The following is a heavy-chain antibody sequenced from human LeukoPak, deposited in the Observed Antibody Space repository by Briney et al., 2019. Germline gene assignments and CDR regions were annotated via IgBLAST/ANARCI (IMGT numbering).Heavy chain of an antibody. D-gene: IGHD5-18*01. CDR3: AVGYSYYGYTFDY. CDR2: INQDGSEK. V-gene: IGHV3-7*05. J-gene: IGHJ4*02. Sequence: PGGSLRLSCAASGFTFSGSWMTWVRQAPGKGLEWVANINQDGSEKYYVDSVKGRFAISRDNAKDSLYLQMNSLRAEDTAVYYCAVGYSYYGYTFDYWGPGTLVTVSS. CDR1: GFTFSGSW.